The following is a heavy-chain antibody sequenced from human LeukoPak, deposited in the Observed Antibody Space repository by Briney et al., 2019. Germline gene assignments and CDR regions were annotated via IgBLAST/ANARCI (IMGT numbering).Heavy chain of an antibody. CDR2: IYYSGNT. J-gene: IGHJ6*02. Sequence: PSETLSLTCTVSGGSISSSSYYWVWIRQPPGKGLEWIGSIYYSGNTYYNPSLKSRVSISLDTSKNQFSLKLSSVTAADTAVYYCARDSGRIHGYYYGMDVWGQGTTVTVSS. D-gene: IGHD1-1*01. CDR1: GGSISSSSYY. CDR3: ARDSGRIHGYYYGMDV. V-gene: IGHV4-39*07.